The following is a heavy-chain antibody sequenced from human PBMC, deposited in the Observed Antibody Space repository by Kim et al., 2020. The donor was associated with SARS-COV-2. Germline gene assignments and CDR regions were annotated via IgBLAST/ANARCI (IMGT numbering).Heavy chain of an antibody. CDR1: GFTLSNAW. Sequence: GGSLRLSCAASGFTLSNAWMSGVRQAPGKGLEWVGRIKSKTEGGTTEYAASVKGRFTISREDSKNTLYLQMNSLKTEDTAVYYCTTDTVVTMIVVGLGWGQGTLVTVSS. D-gene: IGHD3-22*01. V-gene: IGHV3-15*01. CDR2: IKSKTEGGTT. J-gene: IGHJ4*02. CDR3: TTDTVVTMIVVGLG.